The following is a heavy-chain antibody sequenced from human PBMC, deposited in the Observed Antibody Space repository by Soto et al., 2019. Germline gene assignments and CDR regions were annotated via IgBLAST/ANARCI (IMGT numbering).Heavy chain of an antibody. Sequence: GGSLRLSCAASGFTFSSYAMSWVRQAPGKGLEWVSAISGSGGSTYYADSVKGRFTISRDSSKNTLYLQMNSLRAEDTAVYYCAKDLWRSGSQYWFDPWGQGTLVTVS. CDR3: AKDLWRSGSQYWFDP. J-gene: IGHJ5*02. D-gene: IGHD3-22*01. CDR2: ISGSGGST. V-gene: IGHV3-23*01. CDR1: GFTFSSYA.